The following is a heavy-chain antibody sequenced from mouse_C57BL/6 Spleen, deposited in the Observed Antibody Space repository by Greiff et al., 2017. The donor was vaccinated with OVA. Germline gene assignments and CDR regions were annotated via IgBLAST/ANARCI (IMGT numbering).Heavy chain of an antibody. CDR2: IDPSDSYT. CDR1: GYTFTSYW. V-gene: IGHV1-69*01. J-gene: IGHJ3*01. CDR3: ARSFTTVVATPAY. D-gene: IGHD1-1*01. Sequence: QVQLQQPGAELVMPGASVKLSCKASGYTFTSYWMPWVKQRPGQGLEWIGEIDPSDSYTNYNQKFKGKSTLTVDKSSSTAYMQLSSLTSEDSAVYYCARSFTTVVATPAYWGQGTLVTVSA.